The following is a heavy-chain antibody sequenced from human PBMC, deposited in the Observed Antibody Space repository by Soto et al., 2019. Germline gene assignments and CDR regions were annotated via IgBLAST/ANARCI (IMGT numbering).Heavy chain of an antibody. CDR2: IYYSGST. CDR1: GGSISSSSYY. CDR3: ASITIFGVVMGYYYHGMDV. V-gene: IGHV4-39*01. D-gene: IGHD3-3*01. J-gene: IGHJ6*02. Sequence: KASETLSLTCTVSGGSISSSSYYWGWIRQPPGKGLEWIGSIYYSGSTYYNPSLKSRVTISVDTSKNQFSLKLSSVTAADTAVYYCASITIFGVVMGYYYHGMDVWGQGTTVTVSS.